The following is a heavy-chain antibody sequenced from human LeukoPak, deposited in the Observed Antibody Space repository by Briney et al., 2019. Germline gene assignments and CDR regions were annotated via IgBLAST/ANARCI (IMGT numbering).Heavy chain of an antibody. Sequence: GGSLRLSCEVSGFNFASYAINWVRQAPGKRLEWVSGISGSDATSCYRDSVKGRFTISRDNSKDTLYLHIKSLRAEDTAVYCCAKDISSNCYRGRGVDHWGQGTLVTVSS. CDR3: AKDISSNCYRGRGVDH. V-gene: IGHV3-23*01. CDR1: GFNFASYA. J-gene: IGHJ4*02. CDR2: ISGSDATS. D-gene: IGHD2-2*01.